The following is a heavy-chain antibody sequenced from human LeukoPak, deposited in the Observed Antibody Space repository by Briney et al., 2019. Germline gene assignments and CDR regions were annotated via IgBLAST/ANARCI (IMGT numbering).Heavy chain of an antibody. J-gene: IGHJ4*02. CDR3: ARVGGSGSYPLY. V-gene: IGHV3-21*01. CDR2: ISSSSSYI. Sequence: PGGSLRLSCEASGFSFSTSWMHWVRQAPGKGLEWVSSISSSSSYIYYADSVKGRFTISRDNAKNSLYLQMNSLRAEDTAVYYCARVGGSGSYPLYWGQGTLVTVSS. CDR1: GFSFSTSW. D-gene: IGHD3-10*01.